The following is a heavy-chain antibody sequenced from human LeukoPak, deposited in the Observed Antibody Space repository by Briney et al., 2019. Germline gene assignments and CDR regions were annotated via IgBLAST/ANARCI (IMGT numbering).Heavy chain of an antibody. D-gene: IGHD3-22*01. J-gene: IGHJ6*03. Sequence: GGSLRLSCAASGFTFSDYYMSRIRQAPGKGLEWVSYISSSGSTIYYADSVKGRFTISRDNAKNSLYLQMNSLRAEDTAVYYCARTPYYYDSSAPYRYYYYYYMDVWGKGTTVTVSS. V-gene: IGHV3-11*01. CDR3: ARTPYYYDSSAPYRYYYYYYMDV. CDR2: ISSSGSTI. CDR1: GFTFSDYY.